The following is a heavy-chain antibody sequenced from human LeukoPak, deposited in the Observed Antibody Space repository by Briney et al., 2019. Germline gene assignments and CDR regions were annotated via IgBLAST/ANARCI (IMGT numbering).Heavy chain of an antibody. J-gene: IGHJ5*02. CDR1: GDSSSSYYDY. D-gene: IGHD3-9*01. CDR3: ARRGRVEEGRYFDWSYTQGWFDP. V-gene: IGHV4-39*01. CDR2: ISYSGKT. Sequence: PSETLSLTCSVSGDSSSSYYDYWGWIRQAPGKGLEWLGSISYSGKTYYNPSLKSRVSISVDTSKNQFSLKLSSVTAADTAVYYCARRGRVEEGRYFDWSYTQGWFDPWGQGTLVTVSS.